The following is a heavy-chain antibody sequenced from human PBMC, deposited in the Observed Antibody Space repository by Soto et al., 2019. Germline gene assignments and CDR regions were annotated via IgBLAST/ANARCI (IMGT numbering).Heavy chain of an antibody. CDR3: ARDPPGGRKLFDAFDI. V-gene: IGHV1-69*13. D-gene: IGHD3-10*02. CDR1: GGTFSSYA. Sequence: SVKVSCKASGGTFSSYAISWVRQAPGQGLEWMGGIIPIFGTANYAQKFQGRVTITADESTSTAYMELSSLRSEETAVYYCARDPPGGRKLFDAFDIWGQGTMVTVSS. CDR2: IIPIFGTA. J-gene: IGHJ3*02.